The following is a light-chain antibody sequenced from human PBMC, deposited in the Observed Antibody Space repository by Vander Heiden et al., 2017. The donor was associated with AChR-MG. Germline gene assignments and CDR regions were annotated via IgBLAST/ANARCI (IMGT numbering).Light chain of an antibody. V-gene: IGLV1-40*01. Sequence: QSVLTQPPSVSGAPGLRVTLSCTGSSSNIGAGYDVHWYQQLPGTAPKLLIYGNSNRPSGVPDRFSGSKSGTSASLAITGLQAEDEADYYCQSYDSSLSGSVVGGGTKLTVL. CDR3: QSYDSSLSGSV. J-gene: IGLJ2*01. CDR2: GNS. CDR1: SSNIGAGYD.